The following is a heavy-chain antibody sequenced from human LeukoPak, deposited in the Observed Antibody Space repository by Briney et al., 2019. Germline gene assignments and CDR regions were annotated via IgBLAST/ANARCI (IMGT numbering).Heavy chain of an antibody. J-gene: IGHJ3*02. Sequence: ASVKVSCKASGYTFTRYAMHWVRQAPGQRLEWMGWINAGNGNTKYSQKFQGRVTITRDTSASTAYMELSSLRSEDTAVYYCARTFYGSGEKSVPYRGAFDIWGQGTMVTVSS. D-gene: IGHD3-10*01. V-gene: IGHV1-3*01. CDR1: GYTFTRYA. CDR3: ARTFYGSGEKSVPYRGAFDI. CDR2: INAGNGNT.